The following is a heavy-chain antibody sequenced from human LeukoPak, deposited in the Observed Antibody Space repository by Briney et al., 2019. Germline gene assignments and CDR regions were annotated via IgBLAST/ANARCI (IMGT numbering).Heavy chain of an antibody. CDR2: ISGDGGST. CDR1: GFTFDDYA. CDR3: AKWSCILVAHRGLGS. D-gene: IGHD2-8*02. V-gene: IGHV3-43*02. Sequence: GSLRLSCAASGFTFDDYAMHWVRQAPGKGLEWVSLISGDGGSTYYADSVKGRFTISRDNRKNSLYLQMNSLRTEDTALYYCAKWSCILVAHRGLGSWGQGTLVTVSS. J-gene: IGHJ5*02.